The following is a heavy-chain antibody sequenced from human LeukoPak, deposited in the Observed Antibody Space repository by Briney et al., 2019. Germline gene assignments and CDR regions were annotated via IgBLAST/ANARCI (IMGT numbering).Heavy chain of an antibody. CDR2: IKQDGSEK. D-gene: IGHD3-3*01. V-gene: IGHV3-7*01. CDR3: ARRAANYDFWSGFNV. CDR1: AFTFSTYW. Sequence: PVGSLRLSCAASAFTFSTYWMSWVRQAPGKGLEWVASIKQDGSEKYYVDSVKGRFTISRDNAKNSVYLQMNSLRAEDMAVYYCARRAANYDFWSGFNVCGKGTTVTVSS. J-gene: IGHJ6*04.